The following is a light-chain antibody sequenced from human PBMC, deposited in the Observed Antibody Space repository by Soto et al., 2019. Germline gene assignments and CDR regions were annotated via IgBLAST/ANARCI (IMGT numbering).Light chain of an antibody. CDR2: LNSDGSH. J-gene: IGLJ3*02. Sequence: QSVLTQSPSASASLGASVKLTCTLSSGHSSYAIAWHQQQPEKGPRYLMKLNSDGSHSKGDGIPDRFSGSSSGAERYLTISSLQSEDEADYYCQTWGTWGFGGGTKLTVL. CDR3: QTWGTWG. CDR1: SGHSSYA. V-gene: IGLV4-69*01.